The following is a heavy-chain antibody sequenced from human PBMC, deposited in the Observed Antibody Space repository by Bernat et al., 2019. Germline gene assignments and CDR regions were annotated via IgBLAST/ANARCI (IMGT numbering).Heavy chain of an antibody. Sequence: QLQLQESGPGLVKPSETLSLTCTVSGGSISSSSYYWGWIRQPPGKGLGWIGSIYYSGSTYYNPSLKSRVTISVDTSKNQFSLKLSSVTAADTAVYYCARLQWYYYDSSGYDAFGIWGQGTMVTVSS. D-gene: IGHD3-22*01. CDR3: ARLQWYYYDSSGYDAFGI. CDR2: IYYSGST. J-gene: IGHJ3*02. V-gene: IGHV4-39*01. CDR1: GGSISSSSYY.